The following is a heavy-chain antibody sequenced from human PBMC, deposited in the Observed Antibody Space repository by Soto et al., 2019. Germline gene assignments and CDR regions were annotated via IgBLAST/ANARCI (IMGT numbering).Heavy chain of an antibody. CDR1: GYTFTSYG. J-gene: IGHJ4*02. Sequence: QVQLVQSGAEVKKPGASVKVSCKASGYTFTSYGISWVRQAPGQGLEWMGWISAYNGNTNYAQKLQGRVTMTTDTSTSTAYMARRSLRSDDTAVDNCARALASATLPFGEYVAYFDSCGQGTLFTFSS. CDR3: ARALASATLPFGEYVAYFDS. V-gene: IGHV1-18*01. D-gene: IGHD4-17*01. CDR2: ISAYNGNT.